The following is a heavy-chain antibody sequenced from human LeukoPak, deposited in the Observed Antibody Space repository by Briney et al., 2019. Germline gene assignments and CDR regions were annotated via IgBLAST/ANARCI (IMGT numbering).Heavy chain of an antibody. CDR2: ISAYNGNT. D-gene: IGHD2-2*01. CDR1: GYTFISYG. V-gene: IGHV1-18*01. CDR3: ARRSGDIVVVPAATTTKYYYYYMDV. J-gene: IGHJ6*03. Sequence: GASVKVSCKASGYTFISYGISWVRQAPGQGLEWMGWISAYNGNTNYAQKLQGRVTMTTDTSTSTAYMELRSLRSDDTAVYYCARRSGDIVVVPAATTTKYYYYYMDVWGKGTTVTVSS.